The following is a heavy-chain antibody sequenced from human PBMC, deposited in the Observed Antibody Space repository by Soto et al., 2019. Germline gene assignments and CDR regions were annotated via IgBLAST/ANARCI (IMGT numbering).Heavy chain of an antibody. D-gene: IGHD2-15*01. V-gene: IGHV1-18*04. CDR2: ISAYNGNT. CDR3: ARVNTPFYYYYYGMDV. Sequence: ASVKVSCKASGYTFTSYGISWVRQAPGQGLEWMGWISAYNGNTNYAQKLQGRVTMTTDTSTSTAYMELSSLRSEDTAVYYCARVNTPFYYYYYGMDVWGQGTAVTVSS. CDR1: GYTFTSYG. J-gene: IGHJ6*02.